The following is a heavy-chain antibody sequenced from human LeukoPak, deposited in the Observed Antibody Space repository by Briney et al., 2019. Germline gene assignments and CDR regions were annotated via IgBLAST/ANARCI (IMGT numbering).Heavy chain of an antibody. J-gene: IGHJ4*02. CDR1: GFSFSSYW. CDR3: AKAGPGFGFDY. CDR2: ISSSGGTI. D-gene: IGHD3-10*01. V-gene: IGHV3-48*04. Sequence: PGGSLRLSCAASGFSFSSYWMSWVRQAPGKGLEWVSDISSSGGTIDYADSVKGRCSISRDNAKNSLYLHMNSLRAEDTAVYYCAKAGPGFGFDYWGQGTLVTVSS.